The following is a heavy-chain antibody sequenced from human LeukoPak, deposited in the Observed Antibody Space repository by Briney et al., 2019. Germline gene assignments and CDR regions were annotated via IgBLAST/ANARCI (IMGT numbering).Heavy chain of an antibody. V-gene: IGHV3-21*01. Sequence: GGSLRLSCAASGFTFSSYSMNWVRQAPGKGLEWVSSISSSSSYIYYADSVKGRFTISRDNAKNSLYLQMNSLRAEDTAVYYCASQIVVVPAANFRPVDDWGQGTLVTVSS. CDR2: ISSSSSYI. CDR3: ASQIVVVPAANFRPVDD. D-gene: IGHD2-2*01. CDR1: GFTFSSYS. J-gene: IGHJ4*02.